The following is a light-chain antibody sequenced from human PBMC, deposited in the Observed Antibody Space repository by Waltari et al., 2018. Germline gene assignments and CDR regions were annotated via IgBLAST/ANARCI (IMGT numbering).Light chain of an antibody. V-gene: IGKV1-39*01. Sequence: DIHMTQSPSSLSASVGDRVTITCRASQSIGGYLNWYQQKPGIAPDLLIYDASSLQSGVPSRFSGSGSGTDFTLTITTLQPEDFATYYCQQSNSMPLTFGGGTKVEIK. CDR1: QSIGGY. CDR3: QQSNSMPLT. CDR2: DAS. J-gene: IGKJ4*01.